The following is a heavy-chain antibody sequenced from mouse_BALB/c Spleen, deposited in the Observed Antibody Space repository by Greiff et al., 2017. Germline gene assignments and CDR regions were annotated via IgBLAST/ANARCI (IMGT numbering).Heavy chain of an antibody. CDR2: INPYNDGT. CDR1: GYTFTSYV. CDR3: ARSYYDYDEDAMDY. Sequence: EVQLQQSGPELVKPGASVKMSCKASGYTFTSYVMHWVKQKPGQGLEWIGYINPYNDGTKYNEKFKGKATLTSDKSSSTAYMELSSLTSEDSAVYYCARSYYDYDEDAMDYWGQGTSVTVSS. V-gene: IGHV1-14*01. D-gene: IGHD2-4*01. J-gene: IGHJ4*01.